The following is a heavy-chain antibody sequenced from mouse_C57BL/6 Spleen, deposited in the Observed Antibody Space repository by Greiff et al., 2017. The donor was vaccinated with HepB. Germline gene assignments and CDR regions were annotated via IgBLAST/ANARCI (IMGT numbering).Heavy chain of an antibody. CDR1: GYTFTSYW. V-gene: IGHV1-55*01. Sequence: QVQLQQPGAELVKPGASVKMSCKASGYTFTSYWITWVKQRPGQGLEWIGDIYPGSGSTNYNEKFKSKATLTVDTSSSTAYMQLSSLTSEDSAVYYCARSGVYYGSSYWYFDVWGTGTTVTVAS. D-gene: IGHD1-1*01. CDR3: ARSGVYYGSSYWYFDV. J-gene: IGHJ1*03. CDR2: IYPGSGST.